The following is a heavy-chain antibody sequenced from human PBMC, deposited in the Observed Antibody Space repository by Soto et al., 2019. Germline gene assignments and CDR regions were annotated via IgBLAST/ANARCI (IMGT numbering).Heavy chain of an antibody. V-gene: IGHV4-39*01. Sequence: PSETLSLTCAVSGGSRSSASNSWGWIRQPPGKGLEWIGSIYYSGSTYYNPSLKSRVTISVDTSKNQFSLKLSSVTAADTAVYYCVGEDYYYGMDVWGQGTTVS. CDR2: IYYSGST. CDR1: GGSRSSASNS. J-gene: IGHJ6*02. CDR3: VGEDYYYGMDV. D-gene: IGHD3-16*01.